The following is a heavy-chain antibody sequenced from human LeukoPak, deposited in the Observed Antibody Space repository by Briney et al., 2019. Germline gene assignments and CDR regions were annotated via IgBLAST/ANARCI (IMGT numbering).Heavy chain of an antibody. CDR2: IYHSGSA. CDR3: ARPPRYGSGRQFDY. V-gene: IGHV4-38-2*02. CDR1: GYSIRSGYY. D-gene: IGHD3-10*01. J-gene: IGHJ4*02. Sequence: SETLSLTCTVSGYSIRSGYYWGWIRQPPGKGLKWIATIYHSGSAYYNPSLKSRVTISVDTSKNQFSLKLSSVTAADTAVYYCARPPRYGSGRQFDYWGQGTLVTVSS.